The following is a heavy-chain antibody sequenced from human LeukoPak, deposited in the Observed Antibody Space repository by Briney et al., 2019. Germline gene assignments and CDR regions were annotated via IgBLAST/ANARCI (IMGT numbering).Heavy chain of an antibody. CDR2: ISAYNGNT. Sequence: ASVEVSCKASGYTFTNYGISWVRQAPGQGLEWMGWISAYNGNTNYAQKLQGRVTMTTDTSTSTAYMELRSLRSDDTAVYYCARYYGDYDPIFSPFDYWGQGTLVTVSS. V-gene: IGHV1-18*01. CDR1: GYTFTNYG. J-gene: IGHJ4*02. D-gene: IGHD4-17*01. CDR3: ARYYGDYDPIFSPFDY.